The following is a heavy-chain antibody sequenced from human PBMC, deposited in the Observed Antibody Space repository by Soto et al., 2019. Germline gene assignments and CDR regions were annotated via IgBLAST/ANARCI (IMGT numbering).Heavy chain of an antibody. V-gene: IGHV4-34*01. CDR3: ARNGSYYDFWSGYYFGGGMDV. CDR2: INHSGST. Sequence: QVQLQQWGAGLLKPSETLSLTCAVYGGSFSGYYWSWIRQPPGKGLEWIGEINHSGSTNYNPSLKSGVTISVDTSKNQFSPKLSSVTAADTAVYYCARNGSYYDFWSGYYFGGGMDVWGQGTTVTVSS. D-gene: IGHD3-3*01. J-gene: IGHJ6*02. CDR1: GGSFSGYY.